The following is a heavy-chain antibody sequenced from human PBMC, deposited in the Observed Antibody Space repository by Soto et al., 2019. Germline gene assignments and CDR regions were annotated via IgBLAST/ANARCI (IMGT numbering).Heavy chain of an antibody. J-gene: IGHJ5*02. Sequence: QVQLQESGPGLVKPSQTLSLTCTVSGGSISSGGYYWSWIRQHPGKGLEWIGYIYYSGSTYYNPSLKSRVTISVDTSKNQFSLNLSAVTAADTAVYYCARRGKGYCSGGSCYSAGWFDPWGQGTLVTVSS. D-gene: IGHD2-15*01. CDR3: ARRGKGYCSGGSCYSAGWFDP. CDR2: IYYSGST. V-gene: IGHV4-31*03. CDR1: GGSISSGGYY.